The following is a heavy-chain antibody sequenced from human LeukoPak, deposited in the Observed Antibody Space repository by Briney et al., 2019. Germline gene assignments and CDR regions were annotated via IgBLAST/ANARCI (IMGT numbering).Heavy chain of an antibody. CDR1: GYTFTIYG. J-gene: IGHJ4*02. CDR3: ARDQPRRGPGNHDY. CDR2: ISGYDGKT. Sequence: ASVIVSCKASGYTFTIYGINWVRQAPGQGLERVGWISGYDGKTNYAQKLRDRVTMLRDTATSTVYMELRSLTTDDTAVYYCARDQPRRGPGNHDYWGQGTLVTVSS. D-gene: IGHD1-26*01. V-gene: IGHV1-18*01.